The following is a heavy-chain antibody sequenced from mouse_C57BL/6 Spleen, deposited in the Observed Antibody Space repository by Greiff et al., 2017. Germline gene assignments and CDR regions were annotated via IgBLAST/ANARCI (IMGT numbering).Heavy chain of an antibody. J-gene: IGHJ2*01. Sequence: VQLQQPGVELVKPGASVKLSCKASGYTFTSYWMQWVKQRPGQGLEWIGEIDPSDSYTNYNQKFKGKATLTVDTSSSTAYMQLSSLTSEDSAVYYCATTGSFDYWGQGTTLTVSS. CDR2: IDPSDSYT. CDR1: GYTFTSYW. CDR3: ATTGSFDY. D-gene: IGHD4-1*02. V-gene: IGHV1-50*01.